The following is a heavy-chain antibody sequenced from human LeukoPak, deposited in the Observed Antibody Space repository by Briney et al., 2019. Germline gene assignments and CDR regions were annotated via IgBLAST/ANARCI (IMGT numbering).Heavy chain of an antibody. Sequence: GASVKVSCKASGYTFTSYGISWVRQAPGQGLEWMGWISAYNGNTNYAQKLQGRVTMTTDTSTSTAYMELRSLRSDDTALYYCARDQWSYYSSRSYYDLDYWGQGTLVTVSS. V-gene: IGHV1-18*01. J-gene: IGHJ4*02. CDR3: ARDQWSYYSSRSYYDLDY. D-gene: IGHD3-10*01. CDR1: GYTFTSYG. CDR2: ISAYNGNT.